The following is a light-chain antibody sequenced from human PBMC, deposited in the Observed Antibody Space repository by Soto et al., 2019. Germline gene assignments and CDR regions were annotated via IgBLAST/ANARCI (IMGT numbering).Light chain of an antibody. CDR1: QSVAKSY. CDR2: GAS. V-gene: IGKV3-20*01. J-gene: IGKJ4*01. Sequence: ETVLTQSPGTLSLSPGERATLSCRASQSVAKSYLAWYQHKPGQGPRLLISGASSRATGIPDRFSGSGSGTDFTLTISRLEPEDLAVYYCLQYASSPLTFGGGTKVEI. CDR3: LQYASSPLT.